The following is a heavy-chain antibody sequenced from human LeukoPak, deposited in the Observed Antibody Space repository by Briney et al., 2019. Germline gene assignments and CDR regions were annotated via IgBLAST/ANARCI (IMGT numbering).Heavy chain of an antibody. Sequence: GGSLRLSCTTSGFTFSAYDMVWIRQAPGRGLGWVSSISSGNTYVYYADSVKGRFTISGDNANNSLSLQMNSLRAEDTAVYYCASRPRPYYYDSNGYFPLNFWGQGTLVAVSS. CDR2: ISSGNTYV. J-gene: IGHJ4*02. CDR1: GFTFSAYD. D-gene: IGHD3-22*01. V-gene: IGHV3-21*06. CDR3: ASRPRPYYYDSNGYFPLNF.